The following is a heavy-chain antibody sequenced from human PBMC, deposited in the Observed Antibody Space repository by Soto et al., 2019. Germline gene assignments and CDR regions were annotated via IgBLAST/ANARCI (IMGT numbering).Heavy chain of an antibody. CDR1: GFTFSSYA. CDR3: AKDGAPYVAAAFNWFDP. D-gene: IGHD6-13*01. J-gene: IGHJ5*02. V-gene: IGHV3-23*01. Sequence: QPGGSLRLSCAASGFTFSSYAMSWVRQAPGKGLEWVSAISGSGGSTYYADSVKGRFTISRDNSKNTLYLQMNSLRAEDTAVYYCAKDGAPYVAAAFNWFDPWGQGTLVTVYS. CDR2: ISGSGGST.